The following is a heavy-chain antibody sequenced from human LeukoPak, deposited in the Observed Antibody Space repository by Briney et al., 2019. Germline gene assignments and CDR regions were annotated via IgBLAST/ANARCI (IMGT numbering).Heavy chain of an antibody. J-gene: IGHJ4*02. CDR2: IYHSGST. CDR1: GYSISRGYY. CDR3: ARDPYYYGSGSEFDY. V-gene: IGHV4-38-2*02. D-gene: IGHD3-10*01. Sequence: KPSETLSLTCAVSGYSISRGYYWGWIRQPPGKGLEWIGSIYHSGSTYYNPSLKSRVTISVDTSKNQFSLKLSSVTAADTAVYYCARDPYYYGSGSEFDYWGQGTLVTVSS.